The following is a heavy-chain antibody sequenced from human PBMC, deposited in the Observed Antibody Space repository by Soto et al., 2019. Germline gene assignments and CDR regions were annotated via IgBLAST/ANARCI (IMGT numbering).Heavy chain of an antibody. V-gene: IGHV3-72*01. J-gene: IGHJ4*02. CDR1: GFTFSDHY. CDR2: ARNKVNGYTT. CDR3: ARLMGTSFDL. D-gene: IGHD2-8*01. Sequence: GGSLSLSCAASGFTFSDHYMDCFRQSPGKGLEWVVRARNKVNGYTTSYAASVKGRFTISRDDSKNSLYLQMNSLKPEDTAVYFCARLMGTSFDLWGQGTLVTVSS.